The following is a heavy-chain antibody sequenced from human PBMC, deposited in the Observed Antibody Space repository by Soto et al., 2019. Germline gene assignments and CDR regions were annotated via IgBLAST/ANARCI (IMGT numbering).Heavy chain of an antibody. CDR2: IYYSGST. D-gene: IGHD2-15*01. V-gene: IGHV4-39*01. CDR1: GGSISSSSYY. Sequence: QLQLQESGPGLVKPSETLSLTCTVSGGSISSSSYYWGWIRQPPGKGLEWIGSIYYSGSTYYNPSPKSRVTISVDTSKNQFSLKLSSVTAADTAVYYCARHGAGYCSGGSCYSAFDIWGQGTMVTVSS. J-gene: IGHJ3*02. CDR3: ARHGAGYCSGGSCYSAFDI.